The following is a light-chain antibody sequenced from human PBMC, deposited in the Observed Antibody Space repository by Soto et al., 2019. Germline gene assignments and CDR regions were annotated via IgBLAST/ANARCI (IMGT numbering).Light chain of an antibody. CDR3: QQYTSYAPWT. V-gene: IGKV3-20*01. J-gene: IGKJ1*01. Sequence: EIVLTQSPGTLSLSPGERATLSCRASQSVSSSQLAWYQQKPGQAPRLLIFGASSRAAGIPSRFSGSGSGTEFTLTISSLQPEDFATYYCQQYTSYAPWTFGQGTKVDIK. CDR2: GAS. CDR1: QSVSSSQ.